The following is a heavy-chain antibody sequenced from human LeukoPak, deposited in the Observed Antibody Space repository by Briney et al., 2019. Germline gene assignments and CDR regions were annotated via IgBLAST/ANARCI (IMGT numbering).Heavy chain of an antibody. CDR1: GGSISSSSYY. V-gene: IGHV4-39*01. CDR3: ASHARLGYCSSTSCREVGGAYWYFDL. Sequence: SETLSLTCTVSGGSISSSSYYWGWIRQPPGKGLEWIGSIYYSGSTYYNPSLKSRVTISVDTSKNQFSLKLSSVTAADTAVYYCASHARLGYCSSTSCREVGGAYWYFDLWGRGTLVTVSS. CDR2: IYYSGST. J-gene: IGHJ2*01. D-gene: IGHD2-2*01.